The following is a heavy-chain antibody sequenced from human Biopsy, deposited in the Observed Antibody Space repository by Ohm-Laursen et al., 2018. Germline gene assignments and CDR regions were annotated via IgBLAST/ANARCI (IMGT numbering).Heavy chain of an antibody. Sequence: SETLSLTCTLSGGSISSRTHYWGWIRQTPGKGLEWIGTVYNSGTTYDNPSLKNRVIISVDTSKNQFSLSLKTVTAADTAVYCCARHDLSDFWSGYPNFFDRWGQGTLVTVSS. D-gene: IGHD3-3*01. CDR2: VYNSGTT. V-gene: IGHV4-39*01. J-gene: IGHJ5*02. CDR3: ARHDLSDFWSGYPNFFDR. CDR1: GGSISSRTHY.